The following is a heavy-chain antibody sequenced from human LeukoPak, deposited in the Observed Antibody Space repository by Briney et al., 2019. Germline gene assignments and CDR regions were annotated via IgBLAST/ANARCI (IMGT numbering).Heavy chain of an antibody. D-gene: IGHD2-15*01. CDR1: GFTVNNNY. Sequence: GGSLRLSCAASGFTVNNNYMNWVRQAPGEGLEWVSVPYSDGRTYYADSVKGRFTTSRDTSKNTLYLQVNSLRAEDTAVYYCARGGGYYPIDYWGQGTLVTVSS. V-gene: IGHV3-53*01. CDR2: PYSDGRT. J-gene: IGHJ4*02. CDR3: ARGGGYYPIDY.